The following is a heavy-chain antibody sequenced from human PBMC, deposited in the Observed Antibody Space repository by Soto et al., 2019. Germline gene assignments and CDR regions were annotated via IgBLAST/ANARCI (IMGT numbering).Heavy chain of an antibody. CDR3: ASPQKAYNWNYPRPYYYYGMDV. V-gene: IGHV1-69*13. CDR1: GGTFSSYA. J-gene: IGHJ6*02. CDR2: IIPIFGTA. Sequence: SVKVSCKASGGTFSSYAISWVRQAPGQGLEWMGGIIPIFGTANYAQKFQGRVTITADESTSTAYMELSSLRSEDTAVYYCASPQKAYNWNYPRPYYYYGMDVWGQGTTVTVSS. D-gene: IGHD1-7*01.